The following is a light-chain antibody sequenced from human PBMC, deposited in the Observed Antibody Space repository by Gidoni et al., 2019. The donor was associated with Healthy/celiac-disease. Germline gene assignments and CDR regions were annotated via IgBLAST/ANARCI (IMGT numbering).Light chain of an antibody. CDR1: SGHSSYA. Sequence: QLVLPQSPSASASLGASVKLTCTLSSGHSSYAIAWHQQPPETGPRYLMKLNSDGSHSKGDGIPDRFSGSSSGAERYLTISSLQSEDEADYYCQTWGTGRGVFGGGTKLTVL. CDR3: QTWGTGRGV. V-gene: IGLV4-69*01. CDR2: LNSDGSH. J-gene: IGLJ3*02.